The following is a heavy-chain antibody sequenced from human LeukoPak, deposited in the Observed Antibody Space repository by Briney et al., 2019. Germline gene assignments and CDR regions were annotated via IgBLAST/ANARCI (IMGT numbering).Heavy chain of an antibody. CDR1: GFTFSTYR. J-gene: IGHJ4*02. Sequence: GGSLRLSCAASGFTFSTYRMNWVRQATGKGLEWVSSISSSSSYIYYADSVNGRFTISRDNAKNSLFLQMNSLRAEDTAVYYCAREVRVTTVLDYWGQGTQVTVFS. D-gene: IGHD4-17*01. CDR3: AREVRVTTVLDY. V-gene: IGHV3-21*06. CDR2: ISSSSSYI.